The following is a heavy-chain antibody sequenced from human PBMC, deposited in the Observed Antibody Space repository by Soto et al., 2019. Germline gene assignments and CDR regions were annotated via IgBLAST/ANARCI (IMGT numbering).Heavy chain of an antibody. CDR1: GGTFSSYA. D-gene: IGHD3-10*01. Sequence: QVQLVQSGAEVKKPGSSVKVSCKASGGTFSSYAISWVRQAPGQGLEWMGGIIPIFGTANYAQKFQGRVTIPADESTSTAYMELSSLRSEDTAVYYCARVAGDYGSGSYYYYYYYGMDVWGQGTTVTVSS. CDR3: ARVAGDYGSGSYYYYYYYGMDV. CDR2: IIPIFGTA. V-gene: IGHV1-69*01. J-gene: IGHJ6*02.